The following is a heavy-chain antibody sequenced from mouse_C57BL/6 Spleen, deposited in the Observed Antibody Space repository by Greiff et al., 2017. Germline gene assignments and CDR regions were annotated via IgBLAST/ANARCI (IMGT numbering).Heavy chain of an antibody. CDR1: GYTFTSYT. V-gene: IGHV1-4*01. Sequence: VQLQQSGAELARPGASVKMSCKASGYTFTSYTMHWVKQRPGQGLEWIGYINPSSGYTKYNQKFKDKATLTADKSSSTAYMQLSSLTSEDSAVYYCAIPYGNYAWFAYWGQGTLVTVSA. J-gene: IGHJ3*01. CDR3: AIPYGNYAWFAY. D-gene: IGHD2-1*01. CDR2: INPSSGYT.